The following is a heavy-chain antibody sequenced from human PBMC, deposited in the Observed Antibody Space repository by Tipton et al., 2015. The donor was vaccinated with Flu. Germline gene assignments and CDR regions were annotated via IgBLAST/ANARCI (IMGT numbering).Heavy chain of an antibody. CDR1: GGSMKISHW. J-gene: IGHJ5*02. D-gene: IGHD6-13*01. V-gene: IGHV4-4*02. CDR3: AKDWGGYSSSWSNWFDP. Sequence: TLSLTCNVSGGSMKISHWWSWVRQFPGKGLEWIGEIYHTGTTNYNPSLTGRVIISVDTSKNQFSLHLSSVTAADTAVYYCAKDWGGYSSSWSNWFDPWGQGTLVVVSS. CDR2: IYHTGTT.